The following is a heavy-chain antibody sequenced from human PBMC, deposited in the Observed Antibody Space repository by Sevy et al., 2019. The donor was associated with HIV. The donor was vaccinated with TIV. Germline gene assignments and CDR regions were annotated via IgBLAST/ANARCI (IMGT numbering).Heavy chain of an antibody. CDR3: ETGNTESLYDSSEYRLPLGFEY. J-gene: IGHJ4*02. V-gene: IGHV3-9*01. CDR1: GFTFDDYG. Sequence: GGSLRLSCAASGFTFDDYGMHWVRQAPGKGLEWVSGLSWNGANIVYADSVEGRFPCSRDNVRNSLYLQMNSLTAENTALYYCETGNTESLYDSSEYRLPLGFEYWGQGTLVTGAS. D-gene: IGHD3-22*01. CDR2: LSWNGANI.